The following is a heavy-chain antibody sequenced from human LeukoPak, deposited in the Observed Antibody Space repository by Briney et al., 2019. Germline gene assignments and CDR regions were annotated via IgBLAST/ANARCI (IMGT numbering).Heavy chain of an antibody. D-gene: IGHD5-12*01. CDR3: ARNNSDYDWWVLDP. CDR2: LSGTGDIT. CDR1: GFTFRTYA. J-gene: IGHJ5*02. Sequence: PGGSLRLSCAASGFTFRTYAMSWVRQAPGKGLEWVSALSGTGDITYYADSVKGRFTISRDNSKNTLYLQMNSLRVEDTAVYYCARNNSDYDWWVLDPWGQGSLVTVSS. V-gene: IGHV3-23*01.